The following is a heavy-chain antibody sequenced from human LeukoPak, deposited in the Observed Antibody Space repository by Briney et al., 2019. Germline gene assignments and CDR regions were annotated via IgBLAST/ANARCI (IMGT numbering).Heavy chain of an antibody. CDR2: IRYDGNNK. CDR1: GFTFSSYG. CDR3: AKEFPGDSSVFDY. Sequence: PGGSLRLSCAASGFTFSSYGMHWLRPAPGKALECVAFIRYDGNNKHYADSVKGRFTISRDNSQNTLYLQMNSLRVEDTAVYYCAKEFPGDSSVFDYWGQGTLVTVSS. J-gene: IGHJ4*02. V-gene: IGHV3-30*02. D-gene: IGHD3-22*01.